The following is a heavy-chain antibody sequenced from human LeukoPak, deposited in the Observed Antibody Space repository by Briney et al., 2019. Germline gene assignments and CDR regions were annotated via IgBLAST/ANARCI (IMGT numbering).Heavy chain of an antibody. Sequence: SETLSLTCAVYGGASSGYYGTWMRQAPGKGLEWIGEIDHQGSTNYNPSLKSRVTISVDTSKSQFSLRLSSVTAAETAVYYCAWTRDGYLRYWGQGTLVSVSS. CDR2: IDHQGST. J-gene: IGHJ4*02. CDR3: AWTRDGYLRY. CDR1: GGASSGYY. D-gene: IGHD5-24*01. V-gene: IGHV4-34*01.